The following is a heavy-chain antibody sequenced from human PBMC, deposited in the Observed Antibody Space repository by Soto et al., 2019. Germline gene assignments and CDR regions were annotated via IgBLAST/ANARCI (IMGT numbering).Heavy chain of an antibody. Sequence: SETLSLTCTVPGGSISSSSYYWGWIRQPPGKGLEWIGSIYYSGSTYYNPSLKSRVTISVDTSKNQFSLKLSSVTAADTAVYYCARRRRYCSGGSCYYDAFDIWGQGTMVTVS. V-gene: IGHV4-39*01. CDR1: GGSISSSSYY. CDR2: IYYSGST. CDR3: ARRRRYCSGGSCYYDAFDI. J-gene: IGHJ3*02. D-gene: IGHD2-15*01.